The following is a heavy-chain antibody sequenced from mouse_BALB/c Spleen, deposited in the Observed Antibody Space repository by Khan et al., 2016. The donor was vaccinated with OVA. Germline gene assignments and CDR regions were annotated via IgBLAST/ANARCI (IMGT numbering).Heavy chain of an antibody. V-gene: IGHV1S132*01. CDR2: IYPGTDNS. Sequence: QVQLKQSGAELVRPGASVKLSCKTSGYIFTSYWIHWIKQRSGQGLEWIARIYPGTDNSYYNEKFKDKATLTADTYSSTAYMQLSSLKSEDSDVYFCAREEGLYHLDHWGQGTTLTVSS. J-gene: IGHJ2*01. CDR1: GYIFTSYW. CDR3: AREEGLYHLDH.